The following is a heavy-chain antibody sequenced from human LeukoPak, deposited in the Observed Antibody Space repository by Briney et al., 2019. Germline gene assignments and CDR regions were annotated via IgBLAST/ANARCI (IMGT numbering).Heavy chain of an antibody. Sequence: KPSETLSLTCTVSGGSISSYYWGWIRQPPGKGLEWIGSIYYSGSTYYNPSLKSRVTISVDTSKNQFSLKLSSVTAADTAVYYCARHGYSYGYVPSPMGYWGQGTLVTVSS. CDR2: IYYSGST. V-gene: IGHV4-39*01. CDR1: GGSISSYY. J-gene: IGHJ4*02. CDR3: ARHGYSYGYVPSPMGY. D-gene: IGHD5-18*01.